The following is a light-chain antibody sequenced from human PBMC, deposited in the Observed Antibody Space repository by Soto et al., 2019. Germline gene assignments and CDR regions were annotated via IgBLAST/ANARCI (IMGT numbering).Light chain of an antibody. CDR2: EVK. CDR1: GRDVDGYNF. Sequence: QSALTQPPPVSGPPGQPIPTSCXEPGRDVDGYNFVSWYQHHPGKAPKLIIYEVKNRPSGVSNRFSGSKSGNTASLTISGLQAEDEADYYCSSYTTSDTLYVFGTGTKVT. CDR3: SSYTTSDTLYV. V-gene: IGLV2-14*01. J-gene: IGLJ1*01.